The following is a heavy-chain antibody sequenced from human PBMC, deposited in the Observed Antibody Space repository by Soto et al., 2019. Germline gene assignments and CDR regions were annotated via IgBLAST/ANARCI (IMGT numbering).Heavy chain of an antibody. J-gene: IGHJ6*02. CDR1: GGTFSSYA. D-gene: IGHD6-13*01. V-gene: IGHV1-69*12. CDR2: IIPIFGTA. Sequence: QVQLVQSGAEVKKPGSSVKVSCKASGGTFSSYAISWVRKAPGQGLEWMGGIIPIFGTANYAQKFQGRVTITADESTSTAYMELSSLRSEDTAVYYCASCPRIAAAALYGMDVWGQGTTVTVSS. CDR3: ASCPRIAAAALYGMDV.